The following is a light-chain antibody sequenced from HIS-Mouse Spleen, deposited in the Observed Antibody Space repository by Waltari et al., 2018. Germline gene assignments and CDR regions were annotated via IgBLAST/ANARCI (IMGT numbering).Light chain of an antibody. J-gene: IGLJ2*01. Sequence: SYELTQPPSVSVSPGQTARITCPGDALPKKYAYWYQQKSGQAPVLVIYEDSKRPSGIPERFSGSSSGTMATLTISGAQVEDEADYYCYSTDSSGNHRVFGGGTKLTDL. CDR2: EDS. CDR3: YSTDSSGNHRV. V-gene: IGLV3-10*01. CDR1: ALPKKY.